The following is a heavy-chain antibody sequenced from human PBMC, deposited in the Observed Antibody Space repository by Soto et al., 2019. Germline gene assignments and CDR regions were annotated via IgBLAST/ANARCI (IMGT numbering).Heavy chain of an antibody. CDR1: GGSISSYY. CDR2: IYYGGST. CDR3: ARRYGYYFDY. Sequence: QVQLQESGPGLVKPSETLSLTCTVSGGSISSYYWSWIRQPPGKGLEWIGYIYYGGSTNYNPSLKSRVNISVDTSKNQLSLKLSSVTAADTAVYYCARRYGYYFDYWGQGTLVTVSS. J-gene: IGHJ4*02. V-gene: IGHV4-59*08. D-gene: IGHD4-17*01.